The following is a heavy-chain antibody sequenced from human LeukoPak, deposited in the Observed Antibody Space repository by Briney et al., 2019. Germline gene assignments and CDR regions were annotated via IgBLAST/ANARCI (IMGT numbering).Heavy chain of an antibody. D-gene: IGHD1-14*01. Sequence: GGSLRLSCAPSGFTFSSYTMNWVRQAPGKGLEWVSSISSSSTYIYYADSVKGRFTISRDNAKNALYLQMNSLKTEDTAVYYCARVTRYAFDIWGQGTMVTVSS. CDR3: ARVTRYAFDI. J-gene: IGHJ3*02. V-gene: IGHV3-21*04. CDR2: ISSSSTYI. CDR1: GFTFSSYT.